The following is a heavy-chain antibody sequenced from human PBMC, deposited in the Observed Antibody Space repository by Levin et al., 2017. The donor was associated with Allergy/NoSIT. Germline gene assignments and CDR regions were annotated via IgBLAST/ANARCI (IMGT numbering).Heavy chain of an antibody. CDR2: VSYDGNNK. J-gene: IGHJ4*02. D-gene: IGHD2-15*01. CDR3: ARDSSRGIAVVAAATGDLDY. Sequence: GESLKISCAASGFTFSSDAMHWVGQAPGKGLEWVAVVSYDGNNKYYTDSVKGRFTISRDNSRNTLLLEMNSLRVEDRAEYYCARDSSRGIAVVAAATGDLDYWGQGTLVTVSS. CDR1: GFTFSSDA. V-gene: IGHV3-30*03.